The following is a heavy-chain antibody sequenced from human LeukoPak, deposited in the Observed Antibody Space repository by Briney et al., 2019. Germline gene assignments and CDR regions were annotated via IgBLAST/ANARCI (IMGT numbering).Heavy chain of an antibody. D-gene: IGHD3-3*01. J-gene: IGHJ6*03. CDR1: GYTFTSYG. CDR2: ISAYNGNT. CDR3: ARDPAYYDFWSGYYYYYMDV. V-gene: IGHV1-18*01. Sequence: ASVKVSCKASGYTFTSYGISWVRQAPGQGLEWMGWISAYNGNTNYAQKFQGRVTMTRDTSISTAYMELSRLRSDDTAVYYCARDPAYYDFWSGYYYYYMDVWGKGTTVTVSS.